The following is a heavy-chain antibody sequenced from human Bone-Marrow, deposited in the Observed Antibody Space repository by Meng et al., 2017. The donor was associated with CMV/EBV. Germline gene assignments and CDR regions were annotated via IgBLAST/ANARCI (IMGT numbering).Heavy chain of an antibody. CDR3: AKDLRRGIAAYFAMDV. D-gene: IGHD6-13*01. Sequence: SLKISCAASGFTFDDYAMHWVRQAPGKGLEWVSGISWSSGSIGYADSVKGRFTISRDNAKNSLYLQMNSLRTEDTALYYCAKDLRRGIAAYFAMDVWGQGTPVTVSS. CDR1: GFTFDDYA. CDR2: ISWSSGSI. V-gene: IGHV3-9*01. J-gene: IGHJ6*02.